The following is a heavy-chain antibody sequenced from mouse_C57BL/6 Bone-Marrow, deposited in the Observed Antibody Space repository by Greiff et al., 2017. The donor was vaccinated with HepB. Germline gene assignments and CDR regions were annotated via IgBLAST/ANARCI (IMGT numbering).Heavy chain of an antibody. Sequence: QVQLKQPGAELVKPGASVKLSCKASGYTFTSYWMQWVKQRPGQGLEWIGEIDPSDSYTNYNQKFKGKATLTVDTSSSTAYMQLSSLTSEDSAVYYCAPYYYGSSPYWYFDVGGTGTTVTVSS. CDR2: IDPSDSYT. V-gene: IGHV1-50*01. CDR1: GYTFTSYW. J-gene: IGHJ1*03. D-gene: IGHD1-1*01. CDR3: APYYYGSSPYWYFDV.